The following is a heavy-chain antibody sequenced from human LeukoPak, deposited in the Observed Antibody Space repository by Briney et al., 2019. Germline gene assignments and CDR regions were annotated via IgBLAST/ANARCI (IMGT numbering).Heavy chain of an antibody. CDR3: ARDYIVVVPAANDAFDI. CDR2: ISHDGSNN. J-gene: IGHJ3*02. V-gene: IGHV3-30*03. CDR1: GFTFSNYG. D-gene: IGHD2-2*01. Sequence: GGSLRLSCAASGFTFSNYGMHWVRQAPGKGLEWVVVISHDGSNNNYADSVKGRFTVSRDNAKNSLYLQMNSLRAEDTAVYYCARDYIVVVPAANDAFDIWGQGTMVTVSS.